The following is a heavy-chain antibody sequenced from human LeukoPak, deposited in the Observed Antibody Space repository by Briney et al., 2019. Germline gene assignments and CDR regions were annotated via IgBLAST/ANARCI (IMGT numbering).Heavy chain of an antibody. CDR3: RLGGGFDC. CDR2: ISGSGDST. D-gene: IGHD3-16*01. V-gene: IGHV3-23*01. J-gene: IGHJ4*02. Sequence: PGGSLRLSCTASGFIFSSYAISWVRQAPGKGLEWVSAISGSGDSTYYADSVKGRFTISRYNSKNTLYLQMNSLRAEDTAVYYCRLGGGFDCWGQGTLVTVSS. CDR1: GFIFSSYA.